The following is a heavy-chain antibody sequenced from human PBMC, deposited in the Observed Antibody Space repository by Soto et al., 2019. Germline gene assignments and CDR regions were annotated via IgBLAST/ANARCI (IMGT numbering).Heavy chain of an antibody. D-gene: IGHD2-21*02. CDR3: AREKVVTARTPVWDS. Sequence: QVQLVESGGGVVQPGRSLRLSCAASGFTFSSYAMHWVRQAPGKGLEWVAVISYDGSNKYYADSVKGRFTISRDNSKNSMYLQMNSLRAEDTAVYYCAREKVVTARTPVWDSWGQGTLVTVSS. CDR2: ISYDGSNK. CDR1: GFTFSSYA. J-gene: IGHJ4*02. V-gene: IGHV3-30-3*01.